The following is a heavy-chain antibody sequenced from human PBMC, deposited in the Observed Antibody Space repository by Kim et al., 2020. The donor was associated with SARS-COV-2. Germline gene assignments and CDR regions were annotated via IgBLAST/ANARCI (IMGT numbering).Heavy chain of an antibody. CDR2: T. Sequence: TTYNPTLKTRVTIAVDTSKNQFSLQLSSVTSADTAVYSCASRSVLGGFDYWGQGTLVTVSS. V-gene: IGHV4-4*09. D-gene: IGHD3-16*01. CDR3: ASRSVLGGFDY. J-gene: IGHJ4*02.